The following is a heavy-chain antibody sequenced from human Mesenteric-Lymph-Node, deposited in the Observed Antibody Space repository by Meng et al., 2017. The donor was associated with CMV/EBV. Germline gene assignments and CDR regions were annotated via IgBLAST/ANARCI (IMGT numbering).Heavy chain of an antibody. D-gene: IGHD6-6*01. CDR2: IDWNGGIT. J-gene: IGHJ4*02. CDR1: CFKFSHHC. Sequence: AASCFKFSHHCMSWVRQGPGKGLALVSVIDWNGGITGYADSVKGRFTMSRDNGMNSLYLQMNSLRAEDTALYYCVRSEGSSGGYFDNWGQGTLVTVSS. CDR3: VRSEGSSGGYFDN. V-gene: IGHV3-20*03.